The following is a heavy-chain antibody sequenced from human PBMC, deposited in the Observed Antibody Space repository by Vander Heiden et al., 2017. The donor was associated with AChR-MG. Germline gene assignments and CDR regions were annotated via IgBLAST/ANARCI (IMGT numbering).Heavy chain of an antibody. V-gene: IGHV1-2*02. CDR3: ARDPYGSGGGFDP. Sequence: QVQLVQSGAEVQKPGASVKVSCKASGYTLTGYYMHGVRQGPGKGLEWMGWINPNSGGTNNAQKFQGRVTMTRETAISTAYMERSRLRSDDTAVYYCARDPYGSGGGFDPWGQGTLVTVSS. CDR2: INPNSGGT. D-gene: IGHD3-10*01. J-gene: IGHJ5*02. CDR1: GYTLTGYY.